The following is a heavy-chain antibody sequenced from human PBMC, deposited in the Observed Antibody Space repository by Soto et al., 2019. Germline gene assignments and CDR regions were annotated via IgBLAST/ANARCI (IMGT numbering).Heavy chain of an antibody. Sequence: SETLSLTCTVSSGAISSYYWSWIRQPPGKGLEWIGYIYYSGSTNYNPSLKSRVTISVDASKSHLSMKLSSVTAADTAVYYCARVIPVSGDYYGMDGWGQGTTVTVSS. D-gene: IGHD7-27*01. CDR2: IYYSGST. CDR1: SGAISSYY. CDR3: ARVIPVSGDYYGMDG. V-gene: IGHV4-59*01. J-gene: IGHJ6*02.